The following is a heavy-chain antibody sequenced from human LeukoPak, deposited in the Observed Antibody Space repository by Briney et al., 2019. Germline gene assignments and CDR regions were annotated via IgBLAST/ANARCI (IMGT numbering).Heavy chain of an antibody. CDR1: GGTFSSYA. V-gene: IGHV1-69*06. D-gene: IGHD1-7*01. CDR2: IIPIFGTA. Sequence: SVKVSCKASGGTFSSYAISWVRQAPGQGLEWMGGIIPIFGTANYAQKFQGRVTITADKSTSTAYMELSSLRSEDTAVYYCARDKELPKAFDIWGQGTMVTVSS. J-gene: IGHJ3*02. CDR3: ARDKELPKAFDI.